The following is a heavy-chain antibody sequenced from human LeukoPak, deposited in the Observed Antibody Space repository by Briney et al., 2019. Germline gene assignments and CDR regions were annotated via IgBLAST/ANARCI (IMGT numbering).Heavy chain of an antibody. CDR3: AGAPNQHYFDY. J-gene: IGHJ4*02. CDR1: SGSITSYY. Sequence: SETLSLTCTVSSGSITSYYWRWIRQPPGKGLEYIGHTYYTGTTDYSPSLKSRDTMSVDTSKSQFSLRLISVTACDTAVYFCAGAPNQHYFDYWGQGTLVAVSS. CDR2: TYYTGTT. V-gene: IGHV4-59*01.